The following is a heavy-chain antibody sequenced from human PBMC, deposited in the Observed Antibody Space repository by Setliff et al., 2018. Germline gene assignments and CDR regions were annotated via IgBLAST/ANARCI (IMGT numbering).Heavy chain of an antibody. V-gene: IGHV4-34*01. J-gene: IGHJ4*02. CDR3: ARVPNFWSGYLDY. Sequence: SETLSLTCAVYGGSFSGYDWSWIRQPPGKGLEWIGEINHSGSTNYNPSLKSRVTISVYTSKNQFSLKLSSVTAADTAVYYCARVPNFWSGYLDYWGQGTLVTVSS. D-gene: IGHD3-3*01. CDR1: GGSFSGYD. CDR2: INHSGST.